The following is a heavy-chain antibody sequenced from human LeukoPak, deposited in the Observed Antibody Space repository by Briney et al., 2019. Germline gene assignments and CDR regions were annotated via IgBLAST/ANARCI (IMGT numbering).Heavy chain of an antibody. CDR2: INHSGST. V-gene: IGHV4-34*01. CDR1: GGSFSGYY. CDR3: ARVRYSSSWYGINWFDP. J-gene: IGHJ5*02. D-gene: IGHD6-13*01. Sequence: LETLSLTCAVYGGSFSGYYWNWIRQPPGKGLEWIGEINHSGSTNYNPSLKSRVTISVDTSKDQFSLKLSSVTAADTAVYYCARVRYSSSWYGINWFDPWGQGTLVTVSS.